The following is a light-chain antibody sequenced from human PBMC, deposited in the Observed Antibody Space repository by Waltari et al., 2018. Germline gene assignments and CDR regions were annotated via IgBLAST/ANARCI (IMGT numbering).Light chain of an antibody. V-gene: IGKV1-5*03. J-gene: IGKJ1*01. CDR1: ESISNW. Sequence: DIQLTQSPSTLSSSLGDRVNITCRASESISNWLAWYQQKPGKAPKVLIHKASSLESGVPSRFSGSGSATEFTLTISNLQPDDFATYYCQQYDSFWTFGQGTKVEIK. CDR3: QQYDSFWT. CDR2: KAS.